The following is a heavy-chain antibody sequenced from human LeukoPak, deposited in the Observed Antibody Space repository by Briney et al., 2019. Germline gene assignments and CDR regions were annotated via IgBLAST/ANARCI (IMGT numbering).Heavy chain of an antibody. D-gene: IGHD3-22*01. CDR3: ARVAYYYDSSGYYDAFDI. CDR2: IIPIFGTA. CDR1: GGTFSSYA. V-gene: IGHV1-69*01. Sequence: SVKVPCKASGGTFSSYAISWVRQAPGQGLEWMGGIIPIFGTANYAQKFQGRVTITADESTSTAYMELSSLRSEDTAVYYCARVAYYYDSSGYYDAFDIWGQGTMVTVSS. J-gene: IGHJ3*02.